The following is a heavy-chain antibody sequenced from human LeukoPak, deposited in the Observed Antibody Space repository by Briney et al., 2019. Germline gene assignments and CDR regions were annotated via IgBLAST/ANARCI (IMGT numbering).Heavy chain of an antibody. J-gene: IGHJ4*02. V-gene: IGHV1-2*02. CDR1: GYTFTGYY. CDR2: INPNSGDT. CDR3: ARGSDCSGGSCYSVFDY. D-gene: IGHD2-15*01. Sequence: ASVKVSCKASGYTFTGYYMHWVRQAPGQGLEWMGWINPNSGDTNYAQKFQGRVTMIRDTSISTVYMELSSLRSEDTAVYYCARGSDCSGGSCYSVFDYWGQGTLVTVSS.